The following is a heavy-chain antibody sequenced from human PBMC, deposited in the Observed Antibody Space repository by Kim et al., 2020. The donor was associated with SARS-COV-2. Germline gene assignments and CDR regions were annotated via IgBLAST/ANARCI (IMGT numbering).Heavy chain of an antibody. D-gene: IGHD3-22*01. Sequence: GGSLRLSCAASGFTFSSYAMHWVRQAPGKGLEWVAVISYDGSNKYYADSVKGRFTISRDNSKNTLYLQMNSLRAEDTAVYYCAREGGEDDSSGYPYFDYWGQGTLVTVSS. J-gene: IGHJ4*02. V-gene: IGHV3-30*04. CDR3: AREGGEDDSSGYPYFDY. CDR1: GFTFSSYA. CDR2: ISYDGSNK.